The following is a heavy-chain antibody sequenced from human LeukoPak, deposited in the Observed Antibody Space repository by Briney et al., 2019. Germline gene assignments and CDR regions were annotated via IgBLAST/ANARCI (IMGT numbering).Heavy chain of an antibody. D-gene: IGHD4-17*01. J-gene: IGHJ4*02. CDR2: ISYDGSNK. V-gene: IGHV3-30-3*01. CDR3: ARDPDYGDYVGSFDY. CDR1: GFTFSSYA. Sequence: GSLRLSCAASGFTFSSYAMHWVRQAPGKGLEWVAVISYDGSNKYYADSVKGRFTISRDNSKNTLYLQMNSLRAEDTVVYYCARDPDYGDYVGSFDYWGQGTLVTVSS.